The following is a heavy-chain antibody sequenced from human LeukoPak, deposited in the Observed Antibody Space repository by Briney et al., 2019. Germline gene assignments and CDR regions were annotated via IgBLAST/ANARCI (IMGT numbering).Heavy chain of an antibody. D-gene: IGHD2/OR15-2a*01. CDR2: IFHDGSKT. Sequence: PGGSLRLSCTASGFTFSNYGIHWVRQAPGKKLGWVAVIFHDGSKTYYGESVKGRFTISRDNSRNTVYLQMNSLTADDTAVYYCAKDQAYYFSFADYWGQGSLVTVSS. V-gene: IGHV3-33*03. J-gene: IGHJ4*02. CDR1: GFTFSNYG. CDR3: AKDQAYYFSFADY.